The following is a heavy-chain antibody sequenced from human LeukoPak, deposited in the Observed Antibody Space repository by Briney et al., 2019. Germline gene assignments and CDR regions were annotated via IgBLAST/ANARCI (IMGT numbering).Heavy chain of an antibody. CDR1: GGSISSYY. J-gene: IGHJ5*02. CDR2: IYYSGST. V-gene: IGHV4-59*12. Sequence: SETLSLTCTVSGGSISSYYWSWIRQPPGKGLEWIGYIYYSGSTNYNPSLKSRVTISVDTSKNQFSLKLSSVTAADTAVYYCARFITMVRGVIISWFDPWGQGTLVTVSS. CDR3: ARFITMVRGVIISWFDP. D-gene: IGHD3-10*01.